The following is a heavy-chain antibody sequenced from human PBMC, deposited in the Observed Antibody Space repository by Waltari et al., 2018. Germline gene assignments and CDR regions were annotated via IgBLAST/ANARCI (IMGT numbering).Heavy chain of an antibody. CDR3: ARGNGSGSPYFDL. Sequence: QVQLQQWGAGLLKPSETLSLTCAVYGGSFSGYYWSWIRQPPGKGLEWIGEINHSGSTNYNPSLKSRVTISVDTSKNQFSLKLSSVTAADTAVYYGARGNGSGSPYFDLWGRGTLVTVSS. D-gene: IGHD3-10*01. CDR1: GGSFSGYY. V-gene: IGHV4-34*01. CDR2: INHSGST. J-gene: IGHJ2*01.